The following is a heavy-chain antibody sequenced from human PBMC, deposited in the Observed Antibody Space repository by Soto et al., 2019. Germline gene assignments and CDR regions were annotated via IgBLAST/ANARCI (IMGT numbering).Heavy chain of an antibody. J-gene: IGHJ4*02. CDR3: AKNYYFDC. CDR2: ISVAGET. V-gene: IGHV3-53*01. CDR1: GFTVSSNY. Sequence: PGGSLRLSCAASGFTVSSNYMSWARQTPRRGLEWVSSISVAGETHYADSVKGRFTISRDNSKNTLSLEMNSLRAEDTAIYYCAKNYYFDCWVQGAQVTVSS.